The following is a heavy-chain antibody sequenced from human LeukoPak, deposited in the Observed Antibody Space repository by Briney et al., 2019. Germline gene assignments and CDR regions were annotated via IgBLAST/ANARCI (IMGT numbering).Heavy chain of an antibody. CDR2: ISGSGGST. J-gene: IGHJ5*02. V-gene: IGHV3-23*01. CDR1: GFTFSSYA. CDR3: AKQARTRCSSTSCPKNWFDP. D-gene: IGHD2-2*01. Sequence: PGGSVRLSCAASGFTFSSYAMSWVRQAPGKGLEWVSAISGSGGSTYYADSVKGRFTISRDNSKNTLYLQMNSLRAEDTAVYYCAKQARTRCSSTSCPKNWFDPWGQGTL.